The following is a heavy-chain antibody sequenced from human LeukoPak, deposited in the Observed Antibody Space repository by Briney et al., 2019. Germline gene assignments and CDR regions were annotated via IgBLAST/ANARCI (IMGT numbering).Heavy chain of an antibody. CDR1: GYTFTSYD. Sequence: ASVKVSCKASGYTFTSYDINWVRQATGQGLEWMGWMNPNSGNTGYAQKFQGRVTMTRNTSISTAYMELSSLRSEDTAVYYCARGGVSYYRAYYYYYLDVWGKGTTVTVSS. CDR2: MNPNSGNT. J-gene: IGHJ6*03. V-gene: IGHV1-8*01. D-gene: IGHD1-26*01. CDR3: ARGGVSYYRAYYYYYLDV.